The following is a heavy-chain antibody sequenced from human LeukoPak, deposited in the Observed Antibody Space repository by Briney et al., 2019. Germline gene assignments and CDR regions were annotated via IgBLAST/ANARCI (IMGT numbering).Heavy chain of an antibody. D-gene: IGHD3-10*01. CDR3: AKAYYGSGSPLDWFDP. V-gene: IGHV3-30*18. CDR2: ISYDRSKK. CDR1: GFTFSSYG. J-gene: IGHJ5*02. Sequence: GGSLRLSCAASGFTFSSYGMHWVRQAPGKGLEWVAIISYDRSKKYYGDSVKGRFTISRDNSKNTLYLQMNSLRAEDTAVYYCAKAYYGSGSPLDWFDPWGQGTLVTVSS.